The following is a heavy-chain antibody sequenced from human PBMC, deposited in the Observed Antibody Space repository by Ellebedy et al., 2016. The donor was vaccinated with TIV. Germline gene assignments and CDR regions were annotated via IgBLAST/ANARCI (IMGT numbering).Heavy chain of an antibody. CDR1: GGSISSYY. D-gene: IGHD1-26*01. V-gene: IGHV4-59*01. J-gene: IGHJ3*02. CDR2: IYYSGST. CDR3: AREIVGATRRAFDI. Sequence: SETLSLTCTVSGGSISSYYWSWIRQPPGKGLEWIGYIYYSGSTNYNPSLKSRVTISVDTSKNQFSLKLSSVTAADTAVYYCAREIVGATRRAFDIWGQGTMVTVSS.